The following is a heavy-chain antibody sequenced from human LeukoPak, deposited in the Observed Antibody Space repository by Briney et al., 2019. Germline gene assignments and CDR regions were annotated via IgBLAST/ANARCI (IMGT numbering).Heavy chain of an antibody. CDR2: IYHSGST. J-gene: IGHJ4*02. V-gene: IGHV4-4*02. CDR3: ARVRSPSISGVVIIPVAHRYYFDY. Sequence: SETLSLTCAVSGGSISSSNWWSWVRQPPGKGLEWIGEIYHSGSTNYNPSLKSRVTISVDKSKNQFSLKLSSVTAADTAVYYCARVRSPSISGVVIIPVAHRYYFDYWGQGTLVTVSS. D-gene: IGHD3-3*01. CDR1: GGSISSSNW.